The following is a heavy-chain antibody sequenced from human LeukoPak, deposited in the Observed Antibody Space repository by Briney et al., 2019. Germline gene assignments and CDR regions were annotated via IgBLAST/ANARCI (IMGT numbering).Heavy chain of an antibody. CDR3: IPSGS. Sequence: GGSLRLSCAASGFSFSGFWMIWVRQAPGRGLEWVANIKQDGRETYHVDSVKGRFTISRDNAKNSVYLQMDSLRTEDTAVYYCIPSGSWGQGILVTVSS. CDR2: IKQDGRET. CDR1: GFSFSGFW. V-gene: IGHV3-7*01. D-gene: IGHD3-10*01. J-gene: IGHJ5*02.